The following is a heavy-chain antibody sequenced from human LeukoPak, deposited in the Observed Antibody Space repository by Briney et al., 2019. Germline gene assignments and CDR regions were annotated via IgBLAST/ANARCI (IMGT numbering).Heavy chain of an antibody. Sequence: GASVKVSCKASGYTFTGYYMHWVRQAPGQGLEWMGWINPNSGGTNYAQKFQGGVTMTRDTSISTAYMELSRLRSDDTAVYYCARDWVATKYSYYYYYGMDVWGQGTTVTVSS. CDR2: INPNSGGT. D-gene: IGHD5-12*01. CDR1: GYTFTGYY. J-gene: IGHJ6*02. V-gene: IGHV1-2*02. CDR3: ARDWVATKYSYYYYYGMDV.